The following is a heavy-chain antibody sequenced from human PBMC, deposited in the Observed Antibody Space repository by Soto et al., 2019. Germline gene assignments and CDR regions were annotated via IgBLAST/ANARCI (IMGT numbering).Heavy chain of an antibody. CDR2: IYYSGST. Sequence: SETLSLTCTVSGGSISSGGYYWGWIRQHPGKGLEWIGYIYYSGSTYYNPSLKSRVTISVDTSKNQFSLKLSSVTAADTAVYYCARDSRYFDWLDYYYYGMEVWGQGTTVTVS. V-gene: IGHV4-31*03. D-gene: IGHD3-9*01. CDR1: GGSISSGGYY. J-gene: IGHJ6*02. CDR3: ARDSRYFDWLDYYYYGMEV.